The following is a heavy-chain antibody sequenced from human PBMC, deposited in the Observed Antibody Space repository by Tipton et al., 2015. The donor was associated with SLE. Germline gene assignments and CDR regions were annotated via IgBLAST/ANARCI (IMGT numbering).Heavy chain of an antibody. J-gene: IGHJ6*02. CDR1: GFTFSSYE. CDR2: ISSSSSTI. CDR3: AREDQAPHYGMDV. Sequence: SLRLSCAASGFTFSSYEMNWVRQAPGKGLEWVSYISSSSSTIYYADSVKGRFTISRDNAKNSLYLQMNSLRAEDTAVYYCAREDQAPHYGMDVWGQGTTVTVSS. V-gene: IGHV3-48*03.